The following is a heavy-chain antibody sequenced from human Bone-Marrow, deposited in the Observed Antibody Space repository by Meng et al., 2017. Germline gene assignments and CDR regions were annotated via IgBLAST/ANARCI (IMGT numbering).Heavy chain of an antibody. Sequence: GGSLRLSCAASGFTVSSNYMSWVRQAPGKGLEWVSVIYNCGSTYYADSVKGRFTISRDNSKNTLYLQMNSLRAEDTAVYYCARDTYDFWSGYFDYWGQGTLVTVSS. CDR2: IYNCGST. V-gene: IGHV3-66*03. CDR3: ARDTYDFWSGYFDY. J-gene: IGHJ4*02. CDR1: GFTVSSNY. D-gene: IGHD3-3*01.